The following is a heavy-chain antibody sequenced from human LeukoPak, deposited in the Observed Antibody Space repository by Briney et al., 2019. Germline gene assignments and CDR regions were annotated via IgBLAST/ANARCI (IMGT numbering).Heavy chain of an antibody. J-gene: IGHJ4*02. D-gene: IGHD2-15*01. V-gene: IGHV4-34*01. CDR1: GGSFSDYN. CDR2: ITDSGTT. Sequence: SETLSLTCAVYGGSFSDYNWTWLRQSPQTGLEWIGEITDSGTTHFNPSLKSRVTISVDTAKYQFSLRLSSVTAADTAVYFCARGLVLDGLDIWGQGTLVTVSS. CDR3: ARGLVLDGLDI.